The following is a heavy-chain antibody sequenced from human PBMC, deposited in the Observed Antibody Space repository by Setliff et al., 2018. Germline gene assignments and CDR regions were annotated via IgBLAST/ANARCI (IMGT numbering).Heavy chain of an antibody. D-gene: IGHD6-13*01. J-gene: IGHJ4*02. V-gene: IGHV4-30-2*03. CDR3: TSQLATVYLDY. CDR2: IYHSGYT. Sequence: SETLSLTCAVSGGSISSGGYSWSWIRQPPGKGLEWIGSIYHSGYTYYNPSLKSRVTISVDTSKNQFSLKLSSVTAADTAVYYCTSQLATVYLDYWGQGTLVTVSS. CDR1: GGSISSGGYS.